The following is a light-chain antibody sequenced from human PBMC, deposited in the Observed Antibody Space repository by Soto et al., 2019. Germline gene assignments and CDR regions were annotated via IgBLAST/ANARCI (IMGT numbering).Light chain of an antibody. J-gene: IGKJ4*01. CDR3: KEYDNLLT. CDR1: QDISNY. V-gene: IGKV1-33*01. Sequence: DIQITQSPSSLSASVGDRGTITCQASQDISNYLNWYQQKPGKAPKLLIYDASNFETGVPSRFSGSGSGTDFTFTISSLQAEDIATYYCKEYDNLLTFGGGTKVAIK. CDR2: DAS.